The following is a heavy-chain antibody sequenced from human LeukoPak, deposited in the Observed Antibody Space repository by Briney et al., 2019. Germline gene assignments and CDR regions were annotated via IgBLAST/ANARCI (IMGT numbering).Heavy chain of an antibody. Sequence: GSLRLSCAASGFTFSTHVMSWVRQAPEKGLEWVSTISSSGDSTYYADSVKGRFTISRDNSKNTLYLQMNSLRAEDTAIYYCAKVSGYSYGYYYWGQGTLVTVSS. CDR2: ISSSGDST. V-gene: IGHV3-23*01. D-gene: IGHD5-18*01. CDR3: AKVSGYSYGYYY. CDR1: GFTFSTHV. J-gene: IGHJ4*02.